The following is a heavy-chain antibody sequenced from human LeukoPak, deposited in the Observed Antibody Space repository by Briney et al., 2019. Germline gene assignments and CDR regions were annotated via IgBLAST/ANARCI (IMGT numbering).Heavy chain of an antibody. Sequence: ASVKVSCKASGYTFTGYYMHWVRQAPGQGLEWMGCINPNSGGTNYAQKFQGRVTMTRSTSITTAYMELSSLRSEDTAVYYCARVLRAMTTLTLGGYWGQGTLVTVSS. D-gene: IGHD4-11*01. J-gene: IGHJ4*02. CDR2: INPNSGGT. CDR3: ARVLRAMTTLTLGGY. CDR1: GYTFTGYY. V-gene: IGHV1-2*02.